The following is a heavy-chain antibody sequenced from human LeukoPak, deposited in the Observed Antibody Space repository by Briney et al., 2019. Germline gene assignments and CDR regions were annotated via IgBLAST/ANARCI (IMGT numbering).Heavy chain of an antibody. J-gene: IGHJ4*02. D-gene: IGHD4-23*01. CDR2: ISGYNGST. CDR3: AREVYVVTPTPIDY. V-gene: IGHV1-18*01. Sequence: GASVKVSCKASGYTFTSYGISWVRQAPGQGLEWMGWISGYNGSTNYAQKLQGRVTMTTDTSTSTAYMELRSLRSDDTAVYYCAREVYVVTPTPIDYWGQGTLVTVSS. CDR1: GYTFTSYG.